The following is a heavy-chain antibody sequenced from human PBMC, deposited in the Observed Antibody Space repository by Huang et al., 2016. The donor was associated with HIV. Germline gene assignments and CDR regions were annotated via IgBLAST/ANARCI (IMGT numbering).Heavy chain of an antibody. CDR1: GGSISSSSYY. V-gene: IGHV4-39*01. CDR2: SYYSGRT. CDR3: ARHMDCSSSSCLAGGHERGPFDM. D-gene: IGHD2-2*01. Sequence: QLQLQESGPGLVKPSETLSLTCSVSGGSISSSSYYWGWIRQPPGKGLEWIGSSYYSGRTFYNPSLKSRVTISVDTSKNQFSLRLSSVTAADTSVYYCARHMDCSSSSCLAGGHERGPFDMWGQGTMVTVSS. J-gene: IGHJ3*02.